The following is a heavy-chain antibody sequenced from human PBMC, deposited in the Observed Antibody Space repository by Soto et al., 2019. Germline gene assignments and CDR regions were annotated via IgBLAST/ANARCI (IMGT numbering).Heavy chain of an antibody. V-gene: IGHV4-31*03. CDR1: GGSISSGGYY. Sequence: SETLSLTCTVSGGSISSGGYYWSWIRQHPGKGLEWIGYIYYSGSTYYNPSLKSRVTISVDTSKNQFSLKLSSVTAADTAVYYCARIGSGSYYYYYYYGMDVWGQGTTVPVSS. D-gene: IGHD3-10*01. CDR3: ARIGSGSYYYYYYYGMDV. J-gene: IGHJ6*02. CDR2: IYYSGST.